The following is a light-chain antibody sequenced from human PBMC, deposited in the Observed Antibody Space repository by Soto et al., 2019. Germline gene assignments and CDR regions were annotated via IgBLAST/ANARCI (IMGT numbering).Light chain of an antibody. CDR2: AAS. V-gene: IGKV1-6*01. J-gene: IGKJ2*01. CDR1: QDIRID. Sequence: AIHLTQSPSSLSASVGDRVTITCRASQDIRIDLGWYQQKPGKAPHLLIYAASSLQSGVPSRFSGSGSGTDFTLTINSLQPEEFATYYCLQDYSYPYTFGQGTKLEIK. CDR3: LQDYSYPYT.